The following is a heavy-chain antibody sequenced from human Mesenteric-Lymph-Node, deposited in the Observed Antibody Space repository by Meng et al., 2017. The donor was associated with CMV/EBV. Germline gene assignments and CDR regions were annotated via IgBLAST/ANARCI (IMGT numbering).Heavy chain of an antibody. CDR3: ASAGSSNEVDY. CDR2: IIPIFGTA. CDR1: GGTFSSYA. V-gene: IGHV1-69*05. D-gene: IGHD6-13*01. J-gene: IGHJ4*02. Sequence: SCKASGGTFSSYAISWVRQAPGQGLEWMGGIIPIFGTANCAQKFQGRVTITTDESTSTAYMELSSLRSEDTAVYYCASAGSSNEVDYWGQGTLVTVSS.